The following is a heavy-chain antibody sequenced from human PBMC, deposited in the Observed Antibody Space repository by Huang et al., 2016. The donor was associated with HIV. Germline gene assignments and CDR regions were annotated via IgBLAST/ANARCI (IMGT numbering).Heavy chain of an antibody. V-gene: IGHV5-51*01. CDR2: VYPDDSDT. Sequence: EVQLVQSGAVVKQPGESLKISCKGSGYTFNGYWIGWVRQMPGKGLEWMGIVYPDDSDTTYSPSCQGQVTISADKSISTAYLQWSGLKASDTAMYYCARQGVGDFVVEPTGLGAFDIWGQGTMVTVSS. J-gene: IGHJ3*02. CDR1: GYTFNGYW. CDR3: ARQGVGDFVVEPTGLGAFDI. D-gene: IGHD2-2*01.